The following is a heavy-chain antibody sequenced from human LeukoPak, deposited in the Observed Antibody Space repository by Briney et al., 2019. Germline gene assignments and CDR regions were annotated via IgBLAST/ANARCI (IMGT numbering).Heavy chain of an antibody. CDR2: IYPGDSDT. J-gene: IGHJ5*02. V-gene: IGHV5-51*01. D-gene: IGHD3-10*01. Sequence: GESLKISCKGSGYTFTSYWIGWVRQMPGKGLEWMGIIYPGDSDTRYSPSFQGQVTISADKSISTAYLQLSSLKASESLLNGRERHCREITMVRGVPLRFDPWGQGTLVTVSS. CDR3: ERHCREITMVRGVPLRFDP. CDR1: GYTFTSYW.